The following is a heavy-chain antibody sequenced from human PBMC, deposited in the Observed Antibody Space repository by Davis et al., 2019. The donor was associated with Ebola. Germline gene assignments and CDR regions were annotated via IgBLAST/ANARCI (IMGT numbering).Heavy chain of an antibody. Sequence: GESLKISCAASGFTFSDYYMSWIRQAPGKGLEWISYISIGGKNIHYADSVKGRFTVSRDNAKDSLYLQMNSLRAEDTAIYYCARDGSHYGDHIANWGQGTLVTVSS. D-gene: IGHD4-17*01. CDR1: GFTFSDYY. J-gene: IGHJ1*01. V-gene: IGHV3-11*04. CDR3: ARDGSHYGDHIAN. CDR2: ISIGGKNI.